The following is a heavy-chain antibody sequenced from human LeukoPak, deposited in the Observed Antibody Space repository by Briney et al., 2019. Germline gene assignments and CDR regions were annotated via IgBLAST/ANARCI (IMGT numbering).Heavy chain of an antibody. Sequence: GGSLRLSCAASEFTFNSYAMHWVRQAPGKGLEWVAFIRYDGSYKYYADSVKGRFTISRDNSQNTLYLQLNSLRADDTGVYYCAKDSSYSSRWYDFDYWGQGTLVTVSS. J-gene: IGHJ4*02. V-gene: IGHV3-30*02. CDR2: IRYDGSYK. CDR1: EFTFNSYA. CDR3: AKDSSYSSRWYDFDY. D-gene: IGHD6-13*01.